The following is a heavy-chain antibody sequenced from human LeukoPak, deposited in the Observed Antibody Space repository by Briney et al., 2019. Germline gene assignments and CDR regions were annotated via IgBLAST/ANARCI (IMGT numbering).Heavy chain of an antibody. D-gene: IGHD6-13*01. J-gene: IGHJ4*02. CDR2: IYPGDSDT. CDR3: ARRIAATGRGYFDY. V-gene: IGHV5-51*01. Sequence: GESLKISCQVSGYSFTNYWIGWVRPVPGKGLEWMGIIYPGDSDTRYSPSFQGQVTISADKSISTAYLQWSSLKASDTAMYYCARRIAATGRGYFDYWGQGTLVTVSS. CDR1: GYSFTNYW.